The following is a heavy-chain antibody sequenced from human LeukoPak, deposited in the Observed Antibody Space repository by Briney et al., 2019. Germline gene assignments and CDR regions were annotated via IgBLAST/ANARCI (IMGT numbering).Heavy chain of an antibody. CDR3: ARGRQAYYYGSGSYNY. Sequence: KPSETLSLTCTVSGGSISSYYWSWIRQPAGKGLEWIGRIYTSGSTNYNPSLKSRVTISVDTSKNQSSLKLSSVTAADTAVYYCARGRQAYYYGSGSYNYWGQGTLVTVSS. D-gene: IGHD3-10*01. CDR1: GGSISSYY. CDR2: IYTSGST. V-gene: IGHV4-4*07. J-gene: IGHJ4*02.